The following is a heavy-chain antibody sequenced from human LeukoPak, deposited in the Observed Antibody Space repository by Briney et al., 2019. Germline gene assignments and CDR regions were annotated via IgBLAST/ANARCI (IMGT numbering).Heavy chain of an antibody. CDR2: IIPILGIA. D-gene: IGHD3-22*01. J-gene: IGHJ3*02. CDR1: GGTFSSYA. CDR3: ASTTEVPFEYYYDSSGYYYDAFDI. Sequence: SVKVSCKASGGTFSSYAIRWVRQAPGQGLEWMGRIIPILGIANYAQKFQGRVTITADKSTSTAYVELSSLRSEDTAVYYCASTTEVPFEYYYDSSGYYYDAFDIWGQGTMVTVSS. V-gene: IGHV1-69*04.